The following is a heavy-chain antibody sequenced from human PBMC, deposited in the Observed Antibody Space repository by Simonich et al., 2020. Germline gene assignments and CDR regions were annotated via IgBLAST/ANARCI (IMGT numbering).Heavy chain of an antibody. D-gene: IGHD7-27*01. V-gene: IGHV3-7*01. CDR2: IKQDGSEK. J-gene: IGHJ6*03. CDR3: ARDGLGTAYYYYMDV. CDR1: GFTFSSYW. Sequence: EVQLVESGGGLVQPGGSLRLSCAASGFTFSSYWMSWVRQAPGKGLEWVANIKQDGSEKYYVDSVKGRFTNPRDNAKNSLYLQMNSLRAEDTAVYYCARDGLGTAYYYYMDVWGKGTTVTVSS.